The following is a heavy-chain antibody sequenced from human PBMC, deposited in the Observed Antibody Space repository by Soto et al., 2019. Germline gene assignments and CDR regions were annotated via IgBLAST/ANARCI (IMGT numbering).Heavy chain of an antibody. CDR2: IKQDGSEK. Sequence: GGSLRLSCAASGFTFSSYWMSWVRQAPGKGLEWVANIKQDGSEKYYVDSVKGRFTISRDNAKNSLYLQMNSLRAEDTAVYYCAREGYSSGPSYYYYYGMDVWGQGTTVTVSS. CDR1: GFTFSSYW. J-gene: IGHJ6*02. V-gene: IGHV3-7*01. D-gene: IGHD6-19*01. CDR3: AREGYSSGPSYYYYYGMDV.